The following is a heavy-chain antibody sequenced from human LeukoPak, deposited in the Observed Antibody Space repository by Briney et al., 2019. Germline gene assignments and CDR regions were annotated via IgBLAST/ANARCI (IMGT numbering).Heavy chain of an antibody. Sequence: GESLKISLKGSGYSFTSYWIGWVRQMPGKGLEWMGIIYPGDSDTRYSPSFQGQVTISADKSISTAYLQWSSLKASDTGMYYCATVRTYCDYAMKYWGQGTAATVSS. V-gene: IGHV5-51*01. CDR1: GYSFTSYW. CDR3: ATVRTYCDYAMKY. J-gene: IGHJ4*02. D-gene: IGHD4-17*01. CDR2: IYPGDSDT.